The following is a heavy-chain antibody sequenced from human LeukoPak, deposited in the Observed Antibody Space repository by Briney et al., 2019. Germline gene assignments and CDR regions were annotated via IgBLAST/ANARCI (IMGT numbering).Heavy chain of an antibody. J-gene: IGHJ6*03. V-gene: IGHV4-30-2*01. CDR2: IYHSGST. CDR3: ARDISTSWFDGRFGLGYHYYYMDV. Sequence: SETLSLTCTVSGGSISSGGYYWSWIRQPPGKGLEWIGYIYHSGSTYYNPSLKSRVTISVDRSKNQFSLKLSSVTAADTAVYYCARDISTSWFDGRFGLGYHYYYMDVWGKGTTVTVSS. D-gene: IGHD2-2*01. CDR1: GGSISSGGYY.